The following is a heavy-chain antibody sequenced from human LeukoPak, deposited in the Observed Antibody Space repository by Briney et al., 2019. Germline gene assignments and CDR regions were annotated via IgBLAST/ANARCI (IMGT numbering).Heavy chain of an antibody. CDR1: GGSFSGDY. D-gene: IGHD6-13*01. CDR2: IYYSGST. CDR3: ASSHLGIAAAGTFVY. Sequence: SETLTLTCAVYGGSFSGDYWSWIRQPPGKGLEWIGYIYYSGSTNYNPSLKSRVTISVDTSKNQFSLKLSSVTAADTAVYYCASSHLGIAAAGTFVYWGQGTLVTVSS. J-gene: IGHJ4*02. V-gene: IGHV4-59*01.